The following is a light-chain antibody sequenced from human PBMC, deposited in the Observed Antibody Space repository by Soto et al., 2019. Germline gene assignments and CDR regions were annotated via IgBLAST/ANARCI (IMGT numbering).Light chain of an antibody. Sequence: DIQLSKNQCSLSASVGDRVTITCRASQSISSYLNWYQQKPGKAPKLLISAASSLQSGVPSRFSGSGSGTDFTLTISSLQPEDFATYYCQQSYSTPTWTFGQGTKVDIK. CDR2: AAS. J-gene: IGKJ1*01. V-gene: IGKV1-39*01. CDR1: QSISSY. CDR3: QQSYSTPTWT.